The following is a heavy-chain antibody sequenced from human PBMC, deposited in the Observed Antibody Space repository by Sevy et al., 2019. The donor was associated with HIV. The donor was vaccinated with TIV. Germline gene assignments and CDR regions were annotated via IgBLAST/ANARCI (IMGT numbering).Heavy chain of an antibody. CDR1: GFTFSANW. V-gene: IGHV3-7*01. CDR3: ANEESGRFEY. Sequence: GGSLRLSCAASGFTFSANWMNRVRQAPWKGLEWVANIKGDRSDNHYVDSVDGRFTNSRDNAKNLLYLQMNNLRGEDTAVYYGANEESGRFEYWGQGTLVTVSS. CDR2: IKGDRSDN. D-gene: IGHD1-26*01. J-gene: IGHJ4*02.